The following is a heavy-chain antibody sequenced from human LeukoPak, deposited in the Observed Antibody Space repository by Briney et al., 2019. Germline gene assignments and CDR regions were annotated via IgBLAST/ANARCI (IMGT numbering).Heavy chain of an antibody. CDR1: GGTFSSYD. D-gene: IGHD2-2*01. CDR3: ARDLGYCSSTSCYDFDY. V-gene: IGHV1-69*13. Sequence: SVKVSCTASGGTFSSYDISWVRQAPGQGLEWMGGIIPIFGTANYAPKFQGRVTITADESTSTAYMELSSLRSEDTAVYYCARDLGYCSSTSCYDFDYWGQGTLVTVSS. J-gene: IGHJ4*02. CDR2: IIPIFGTA.